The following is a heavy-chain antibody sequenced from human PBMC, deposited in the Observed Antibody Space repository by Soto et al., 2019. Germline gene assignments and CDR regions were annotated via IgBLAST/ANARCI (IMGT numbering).Heavy chain of an antibody. CDR3: ARSAVYYYGMDV. CDR1: GGSISSGGYY. CDR2: IYYSGST. V-gene: IGHV4-31*03. J-gene: IGHJ6*02. Sequence: QVQLQESGPGLVKPSQTLSLTCTVSGGSISSGGYYWSWIRQHPGKGLEWIGYIYYSGSTYYNPPLKSRVTISVDTSKNQFPMQLSSVTAADTAVYYCARSAVYYYGMDVWGQGTTVTVSS.